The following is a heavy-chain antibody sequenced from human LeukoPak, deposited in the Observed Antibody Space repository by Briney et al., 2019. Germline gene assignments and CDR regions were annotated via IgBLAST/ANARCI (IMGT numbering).Heavy chain of an antibody. D-gene: IGHD6-19*01. CDR2: IGAAGSHI. V-gene: IGHV3-21*01. Sequence: GGSLRLSCAASGFTFSVYSMNWVRQAPGEGLEWVSSIGAAGSHIYYADSMKGRFTISRDNAKSSLFLQMNSLRAEDTGIYYCVRVGSGATRADTLDLWGQGTMVTVSS. CDR3: VRVGSGATRADTLDL. CDR1: GFTFSVYS. J-gene: IGHJ3*01.